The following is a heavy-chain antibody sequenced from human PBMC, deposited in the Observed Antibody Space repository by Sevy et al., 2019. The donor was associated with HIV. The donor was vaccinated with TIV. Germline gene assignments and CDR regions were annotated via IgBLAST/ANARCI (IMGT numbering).Heavy chain of an antibody. CDR1: GFTFSSYE. CDR3: ARDARIGVAGTADAFDI. Sequence: GGSLRLSCAASGFTFSSYEMNWVRQAPGKGLEWVSYISSSGSTIYYADSVKGRFTISRDNAKNSLYLQMNSLRAEDTAVYYCARDARIGVAGTADAFDIWGQGTMVTVSS. D-gene: IGHD6-19*01. J-gene: IGHJ3*02. V-gene: IGHV3-48*03. CDR2: ISSSGSTI.